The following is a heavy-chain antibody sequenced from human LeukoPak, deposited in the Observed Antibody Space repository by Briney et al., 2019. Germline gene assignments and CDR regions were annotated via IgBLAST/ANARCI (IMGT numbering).Heavy chain of an antibody. CDR2: IYHSGSP. CDR1: GGSISSSNW. D-gene: IGHD1-1*01. CDR3: ARVNINNWHSCDY. V-gene: IGHV4-4*02. Sequence: SETLSLTCAVSGGSISSSNWWSWVRQPPGKGLEWIGEIYHSGSPNYNPPLKSRVTISVDKSRNHFSLNLSSVTAADTAVYYCARVNINNWHSCDYWGQGTLVTVSS. J-gene: IGHJ4*02.